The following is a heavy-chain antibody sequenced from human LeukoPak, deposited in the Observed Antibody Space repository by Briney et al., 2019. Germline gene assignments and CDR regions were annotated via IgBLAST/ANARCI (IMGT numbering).Heavy chain of an antibody. CDR1: GFTFSTYS. CDR2: ISGSSCTI. J-gene: IGHJ6*03. V-gene: IGHV3-48*01. D-gene: IGHD3-16*01. CDR3: ARRSEFGVLYYMDV. Sequence: PGGPLRLSCGASGFTFSTYSMNWLRQAPGKGVEWVSYISGSSCTIYYADSMKGRFTISRDNAKNSLYLQMNSLRAEDTAVYYCARRSEFGVLYYMDVWGKGTTVTVSS.